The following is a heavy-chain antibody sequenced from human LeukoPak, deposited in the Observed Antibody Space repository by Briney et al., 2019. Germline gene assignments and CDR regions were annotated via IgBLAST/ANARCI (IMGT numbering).Heavy chain of an antibody. CDR1: GFTFSSYG. CDR2: ISRSSNIM. Sequence: PGGSLRLSCAASGFTFSSYGMNWVRQAPGKGLEWVSYISRSSNIMNYADSVKGRFTTSRDNAKNSLYLQMNSLRAEDTAVYYCARGAQWPYWGQGTLVTVSS. V-gene: IGHV3-48*01. J-gene: IGHJ4*02. CDR3: ARGAQWPY. D-gene: IGHD6-19*01.